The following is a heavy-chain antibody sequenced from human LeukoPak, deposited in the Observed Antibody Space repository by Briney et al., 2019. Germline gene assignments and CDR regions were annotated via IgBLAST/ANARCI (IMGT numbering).Heavy chain of an antibody. CDR2: IKRDGSEK. D-gene: IGHD1-26*01. V-gene: IGHV3-7*05. CDR1: GFTFSNYW. CDR3: AAVGGGY. J-gene: IGHJ4*02. Sequence: GGSLRLSRAASGFTFSNYWMTWVRQAPGKGLEWVANIKRDGSEKYYVDSVKGRFTISRDNAKNSLFLQMNSLRAEDTAVYYCAAVGGGYWGQGTLVSVSS.